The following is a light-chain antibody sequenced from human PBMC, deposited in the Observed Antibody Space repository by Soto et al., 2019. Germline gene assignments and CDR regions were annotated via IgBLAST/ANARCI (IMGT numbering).Light chain of an antibody. J-gene: IGKJ4*01. CDR2: GAS. Sequence: DIQMTQSPSSLSASVGDRVTITCRASQSISTYLNWYQQKLGKAPKLLISGASSLQGGVPSRFSGSGSGTDFTLTISSLQPEDFATYYCQQGSFTLTLGGGTKLEIK. CDR1: QSISTY. V-gene: IGKV1-39*01. CDR3: QQGSFTLT.